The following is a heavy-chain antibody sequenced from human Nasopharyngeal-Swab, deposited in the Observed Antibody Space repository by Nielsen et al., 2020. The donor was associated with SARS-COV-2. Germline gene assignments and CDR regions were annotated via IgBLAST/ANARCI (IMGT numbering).Heavy chain of an antibody. J-gene: IGHJ6*02. Sequence: VRQAPGKRLEWIGEIYHSGGTNYNPSLKSRVTISVDKSKNQFSLKLSSVTAADTAVYYCARDELMVYYYYGMDVWGQGTTVTVSS. CDR3: ARDELMVYYYYGMDV. D-gene: IGHD2-8*01. CDR2: IYHSGGT. V-gene: IGHV4-4*02.